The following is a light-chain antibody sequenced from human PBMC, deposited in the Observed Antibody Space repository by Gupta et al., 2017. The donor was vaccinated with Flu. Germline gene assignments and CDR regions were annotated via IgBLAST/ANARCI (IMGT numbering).Light chain of an antibody. CDR2: AKN. Sequence: SSELTQDPAVSVALGQTVRITCQGDSLRTSYASWYQQKPGQAPVLVIYAKNIRPSGIPDRFSGSSSGNTAALTITGAQAEDEADYYCNSRDSTDNHQAVFGGGTKLTVL. CDR1: SLRTSY. J-gene: IGLJ2*01. V-gene: IGLV3-19*01. CDR3: NSRDSTDNHQAV.